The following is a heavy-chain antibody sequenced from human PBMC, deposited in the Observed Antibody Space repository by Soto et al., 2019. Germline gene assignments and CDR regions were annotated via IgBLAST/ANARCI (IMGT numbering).Heavy chain of an antibody. D-gene: IGHD2-21*01. CDR1: GGSISSGSYY. CDR2: INYSGST. J-gene: IGHJ6*04. V-gene: IGHV4-39*01. CDR3: ATFPEMDV. Sequence: ETLSLTCTVSGGSISSGSYYWGWIRQPPGKGLEWIGSINYSGSTYYNPSLKSRVTISVDTSKNQFSLKLSSVTAADTAAYYCATFPEMDVWGKGTTVTVSS.